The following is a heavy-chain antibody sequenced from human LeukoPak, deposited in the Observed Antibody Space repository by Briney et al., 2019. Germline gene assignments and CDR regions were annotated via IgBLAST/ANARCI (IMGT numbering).Heavy chain of an antibody. V-gene: IGHV1-2*02. D-gene: IGHD3-22*01. CDR2: INPNSGGT. J-gene: IGHJ4*02. CDR3: ARDRLHYDSSGYTVPIPSYFDY. Sequence: GASVKVSCKASGYTFTGYYMHWVRQAPGQGLEWMGWINPNSGGTNYAQKFQGRVTMTRDTSISTAYMELSRLRSDDTAVYYCARDRLHYDSSGYTVPIPSYFDYWGQGTLVTVSS. CDR1: GYTFTGYY.